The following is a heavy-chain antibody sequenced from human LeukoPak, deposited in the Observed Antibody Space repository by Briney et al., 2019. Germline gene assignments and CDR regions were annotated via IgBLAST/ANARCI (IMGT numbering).Heavy chain of an antibody. Sequence: SETLSLTCTVSGGSISSYYWSWIRQPPGKGLEWIGYIYYSGSTNYNPSLKSRVTISVDTSKNQFSLKLSSVTAADTAVYYCARSSQWELLGYWFDPWGQGTLVTVSS. J-gene: IGHJ5*02. CDR1: GGSISSYY. D-gene: IGHD1-26*01. CDR3: ARSSQWELLGYWFDP. CDR2: IYYSGST. V-gene: IGHV4-59*01.